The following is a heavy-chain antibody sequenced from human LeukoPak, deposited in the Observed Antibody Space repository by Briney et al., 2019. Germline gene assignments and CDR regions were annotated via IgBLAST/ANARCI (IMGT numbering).Heavy chain of an antibody. CDR3: ARELVAGGGRRCMDV. J-gene: IGHJ6*04. V-gene: IGHV3-66*01. CDR1: GFTVSTNF. CDR2: IYSDSRT. Sequence: GRSLRLARAASGFTVSTNFMSWVRPAPGRRGGWVSVIYSDSRTSYADSVRGRFTISRDNSKNMLHLQMSSLRAEDTAVYYCARELVAGGGRRCMDVWGKGTTVTVSS. D-gene: IGHD6-19*01.